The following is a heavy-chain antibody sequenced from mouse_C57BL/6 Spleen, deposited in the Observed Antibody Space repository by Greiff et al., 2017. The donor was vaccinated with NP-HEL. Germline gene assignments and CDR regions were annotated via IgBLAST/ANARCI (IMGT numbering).Heavy chain of an antibody. V-gene: IGHV1-54*01. D-gene: IGHD2-4*01. CDR3: AGDYDDGFDV. J-gene: IGHJ1*03. Sequence: PGQGLEWIGVINPGSGGTNYNEKFKGKATLTADKSSSTAYMQLSSLTSEDSAVYFCAGDYDDGFDVWGTGTTVTVSS. CDR2: INPGSGGT.